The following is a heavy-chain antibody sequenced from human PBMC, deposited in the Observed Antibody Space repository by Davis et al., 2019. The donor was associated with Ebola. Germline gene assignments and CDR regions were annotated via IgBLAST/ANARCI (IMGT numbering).Heavy chain of an antibody. V-gene: IGHV3-7*03. CDR1: GFIFSNYL. J-gene: IGHJ6*02. Sequence: GESLKISCAASGFIFSNYLMSWVRQAPRKGPEWVAIIKVDGGEEYYVDSVKGRFTISRDNAKNSLFLQMNRLRTEETALYYWASGDGRGRSYDMDVWGQGTTVTVSS. CDR3: ASGDGRGRSYDMDV. CDR2: IKVDGGEE. D-gene: IGHD3/OR15-3a*01.